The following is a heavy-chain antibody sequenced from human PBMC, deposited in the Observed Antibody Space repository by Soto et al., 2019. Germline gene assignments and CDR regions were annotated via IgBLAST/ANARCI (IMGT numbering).Heavy chain of an antibody. J-gene: IGHJ3*02. V-gene: IGHV4-31*03. CDR1: GGSISSGGYY. CDR2: IYYSGST. CDR3: ARDLGILSRGALDI. D-gene: IGHD2-21*01. Sequence: PSETLSLTCTVSGGSISSGGYYWSWIRQHPGKGLEWIGYIYYSGSTYYNPSLKSRVTISVDTSKNQFSLKLSSVTAADTAVYYCARDLGILSRGALDIWGQGTTVTFS.